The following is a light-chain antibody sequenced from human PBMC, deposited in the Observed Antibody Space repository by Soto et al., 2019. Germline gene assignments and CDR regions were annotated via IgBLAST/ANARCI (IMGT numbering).Light chain of an antibody. J-gene: IGKJ5*01. V-gene: IGKV3-15*01. Sequence: EIVMTQSPATLSVSPVERATLSCRASQSVSSKLAWYQQTPGQAPRLLIYGASTRATGIPARFSGSGSGTEFTLTISSLQSEDFAVYYCQQYYNWPPITFGQGTRLEIK. CDR2: GAS. CDR1: QSVSSK. CDR3: QQYYNWPPIT.